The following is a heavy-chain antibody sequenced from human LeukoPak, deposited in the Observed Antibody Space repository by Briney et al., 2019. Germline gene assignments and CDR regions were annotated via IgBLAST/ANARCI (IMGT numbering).Heavy chain of an antibody. D-gene: IGHD3-22*01. CDR1: GYTFTSYY. J-gene: IGHJ3*02. V-gene: IGHV1-46*01. CDR3: AREWARNYYYDSSGEASGGAFDI. CDR2: INPSGGST. Sequence: ASVKVSCKASGYTFTSYYMHWVRQAPGQGLEWMGIINPSGGSTSYAQKFQGRVTMTRDMSTSTVYMELSSLRSEDTAVYYCAREWARNYYYDSSGEASGGAFDIWGQGTMVTVSS.